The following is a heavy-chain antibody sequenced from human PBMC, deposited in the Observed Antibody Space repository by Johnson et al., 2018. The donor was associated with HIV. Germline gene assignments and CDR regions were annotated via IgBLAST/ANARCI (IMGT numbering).Heavy chain of an antibody. J-gene: IGHJ3*02. CDR3: AKANWNGDAFDI. Sequence: QVQLVESGGGLVQPGGSLRLSCAASGFTFSDYYMSWIRQAPGKGLEWVAVTSYDGSNKYYADSVKGRFTISRDNSKNTLYLQMNSLRAEDTALYYCAKANWNGDAFDIWGQGTMVTVSS. V-gene: IGHV3-30*18. CDR1: GFTFSDYY. D-gene: IGHD1-1*01. CDR2: TSYDGSNK.